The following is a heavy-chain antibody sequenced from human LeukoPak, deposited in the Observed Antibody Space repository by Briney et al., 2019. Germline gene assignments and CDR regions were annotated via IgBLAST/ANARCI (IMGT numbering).Heavy chain of an antibody. D-gene: IGHD2-15*01. CDR3: ARGGYCSGGSCYSHFDY. V-gene: IGHV1-69*05. Sequence: SVKVSCKASGYTFTSYGISWVRQAPGQGLEWMGRIIPIFGTANYAQKFQGRVTITTDESTSTAYMELSSLRSEDTAVFYCARGGYCSGGSCYSHFDYWGQGTLVTVSS. CDR2: IIPIFGTA. J-gene: IGHJ4*02. CDR1: GYTFTSYG.